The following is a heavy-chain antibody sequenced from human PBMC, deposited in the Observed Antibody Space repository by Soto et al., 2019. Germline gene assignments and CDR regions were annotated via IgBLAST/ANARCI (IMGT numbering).Heavy chain of an antibody. V-gene: IGHV1-8*01. CDR1: GYTFTSYD. CDR3: ARGVQYDFWSGYPPSNYYMDV. J-gene: IGHJ6*03. CDR2: TNPNSGNT. D-gene: IGHD3-3*01. Sequence: GASVKVSCKASGYTFTSYDINWVRQATGQGLEWMGWTNPNSGNTGYAQKFQGRVTMTRNTSISTAYMELSSLRSEDTAVYYCARGVQYDFWSGYPPSNYYMDVWGKGTTVTVSS.